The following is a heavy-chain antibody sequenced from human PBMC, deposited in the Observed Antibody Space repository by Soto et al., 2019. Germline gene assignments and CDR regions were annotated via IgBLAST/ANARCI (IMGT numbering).Heavy chain of an antibody. CDR3: ARGLNFWSGYYFFSRDYGMDV. D-gene: IGHD3-3*01. V-gene: IGHV4-39*01. J-gene: IGHJ6*02. Sequence: SETLSLTCTVSGGSISSSSYYWGWIRQPPGKGLEWIGSIYYSGSTYYNPSLKSRVTISVDTSKNQFSLKLSSVTAADTAVYYWARGLNFWSGYYFFSRDYGMDVWGQGTTVTVSS. CDR2: IYYSGST. CDR1: GGSISSSSYY.